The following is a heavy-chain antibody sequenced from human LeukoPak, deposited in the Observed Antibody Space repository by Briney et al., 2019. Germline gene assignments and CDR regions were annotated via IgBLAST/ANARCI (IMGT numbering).Heavy chain of an antibody. D-gene: IGHD1-26*01. Sequence: PSETLSLTCTVSGGSISSYYWSWIRQPPGKGLEWIGYIYYSGSTNYNPSLKSRVTISVDTSKNQFSLKLSYVTAADTAVYYCARDRYGGFDYWGQGTLLTVSS. CDR2: IYYSGST. V-gene: IGHV4-59*01. CDR3: ARDRYGGFDY. J-gene: IGHJ4*02. CDR1: GGSISSYY.